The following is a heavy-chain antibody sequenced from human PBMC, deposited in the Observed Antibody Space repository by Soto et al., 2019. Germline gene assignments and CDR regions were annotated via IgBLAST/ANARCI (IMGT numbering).Heavy chain of an antibody. CDR1: GYTFTNNV. CDR3: ASNAGVRYFDWSPTV. J-gene: IGHJ4*02. CDR2: IHTAKGNT. D-gene: IGHD3-9*01. V-gene: IGHV1-3*04. Sequence: ASVKVSCKASGYTFTNNVIHWLRQAPGQTLEWMGWIHTAKGNTKYSQKFEARVTLTRDTAASTAYMELNSLRSDDTAVYYCASNAGVRYFDWSPTVWGQGTLVTVSS.